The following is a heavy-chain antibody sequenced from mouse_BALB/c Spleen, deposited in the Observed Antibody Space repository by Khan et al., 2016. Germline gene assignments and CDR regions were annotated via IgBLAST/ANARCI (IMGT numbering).Heavy chain of an antibody. D-gene: IGHD3-3*01. CDR2: IDPYYGDT. V-gene: IGHV1-39*01. Sequence: EVELVESGPELEKPGASVKISCKASGYSFTGYNMNWVKQSNGKSLEWIGNIDPYYGDTNYNQEFRGKATLTVDKSSSTAYMQLKSLTSEDSAVYYSARGGQNYYYAMDYWGQGTSVTVSS. J-gene: IGHJ4*01. CDR1: GYSFTGYN. CDR3: ARGGQNYYYAMDY.